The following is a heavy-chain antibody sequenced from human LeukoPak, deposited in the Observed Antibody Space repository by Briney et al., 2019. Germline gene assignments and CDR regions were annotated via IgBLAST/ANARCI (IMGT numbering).Heavy chain of an antibody. CDR1: GFTFSSYA. J-gene: IGHJ4*02. Sequence: PGVSLRLSCAASGFTFSSYAMSWVRQAPGKGLEWVSSLSAGGGSTYYADSVKGRFTISRDNSENTLYLQMNSLRAEDTAVYYCAKDRTVTGEYFDYWGQGTLVTVSS. V-gene: IGHV3-23*01. D-gene: IGHD4-17*01. CDR3: AKDRTVTGEYFDY. CDR2: LSAGGGST.